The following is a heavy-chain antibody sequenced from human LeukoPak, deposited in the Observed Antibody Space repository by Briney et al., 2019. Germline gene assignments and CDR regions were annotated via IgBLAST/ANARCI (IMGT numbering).Heavy chain of an antibody. CDR1: GFTFSSYA. Sequence: PGGSLRLSCAASGFTFSSYAMSWVRQAPGKGLEWVSAISGSGGSTYYADSMKGRFTISRDNSKNTLYLQMNSLRAEDTAVYYCAKEYCSSTSCDPGYWGQGTLVTVSS. J-gene: IGHJ4*02. CDR3: AKEYCSSTSCDPGY. V-gene: IGHV3-23*01. D-gene: IGHD2-2*01. CDR2: ISGSGGST.